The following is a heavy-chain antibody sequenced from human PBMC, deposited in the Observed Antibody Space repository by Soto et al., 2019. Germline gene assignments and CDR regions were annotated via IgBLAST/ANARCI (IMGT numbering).Heavy chain of an antibody. CDR1: GGTFSSYA. Sequence: QVQLVQSGAEVKKPGSSVKVSCKASGGTFSSYAISWVRQAPGQGLEWMGGIIPIFGTANYAQKFQGRVTITADESTSTAYMELSSLRSEDTAVYYCARDSEGLPRNGDYCPFDYWGQGTLVTVSS. J-gene: IGHJ4*02. D-gene: IGHD4-17*01. CDR2: IIPIFGTA. CDR3: ARDSEGLPRNGDYCPFDY. V-gene: IGHV1-69*01.